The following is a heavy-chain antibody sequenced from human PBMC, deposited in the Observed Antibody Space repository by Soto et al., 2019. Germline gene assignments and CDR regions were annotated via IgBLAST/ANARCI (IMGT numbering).Heavy chain of an antibody. CDR3: TTSIVGAIVSAFDI. CDR1: GFTFSGSA. J-gene: IGHJ3*02. D-gene: IGHD1-26*01. CDR2: IRSKANSYAT. Sequence: PGGSLRLSCAASGFTFSGSAMQWVRQASGKGLEWVGRIRSKANSYATAYAASVKGRFTISRDDSKNTAYLQMNSLKTEDTAVYYCTTSIVGAIVSAFDIWGQGTMVTVS. V-gene: IGHV3-73*01.